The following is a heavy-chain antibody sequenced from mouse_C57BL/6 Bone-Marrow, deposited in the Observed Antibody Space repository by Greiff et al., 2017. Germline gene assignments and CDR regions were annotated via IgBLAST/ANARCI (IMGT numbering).Heavy chain of an antibody. J-gene: IGHJ1*03. CDR2: IDPSDSET. V-gene: IGHV1-52*01. D-gene: IGHD1-1*01. Sequence: VQLQQSGAELVRPGSSVKLSCKASGYTFTSYWMHWVKQRPIQGLEWIGNIDPSDSETHYNQKFKDKATLTVDKSASTAYMQLSSLTSEDSAVYYCARELIRYFDVWGTGTTVTVSS. CDR1: GYTFTSYW. CDR3: ARELIRYFDV.